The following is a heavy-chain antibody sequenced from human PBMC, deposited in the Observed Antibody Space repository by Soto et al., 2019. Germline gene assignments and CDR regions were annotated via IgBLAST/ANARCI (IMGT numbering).Heavy chain of an antibody. V-gene: IGHV4-30-4*08. D-gene: IGHD3-22*01. Sequence: QVQLQESGPGLLKTSQTLSLTCTVSGGAISSGDDYWSWIRQSPGKGLEWIGYITYSARTNYNPSLQSRVTMSVDTSKNLFSLRLSSVTAADTAVYFCARYYRPTYYYDSGGYSPPTYVDSWGQGALVTVSS. CDR2: ITYSART. CDR3: ARYYRPTYYYDSGGYSPPTYVDS. J-gene: IGHJ4*02. CDR1: GGAISSGDDY.